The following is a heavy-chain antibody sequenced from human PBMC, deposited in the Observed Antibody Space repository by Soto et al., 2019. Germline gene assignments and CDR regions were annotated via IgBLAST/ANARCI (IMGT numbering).Heavy chain of an antibody. CDR2: IYPGDSDT. CDR3: ARSLVNGTYEAFDI. CDR1: GYNFNRYW. Sequence: GESLKISCTGAGYNFNRYWIGWVRQMPGKGLEWMGVIYPGDSDTRYSPSLQGQVTISADKSSSAAYLQWSSLQASDTATYYCARSLVNGTYEAFDIWGQGTMVTVSS. J-gene: IGHJ3*02. V-gene: IGHV5-51*01. D-gene: IGHD6-13*01.